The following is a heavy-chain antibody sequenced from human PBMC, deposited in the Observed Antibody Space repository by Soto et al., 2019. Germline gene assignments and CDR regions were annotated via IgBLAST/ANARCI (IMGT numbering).Heavy chain of an antibody. J-gene: IGHJ6*02. D-gene: IGHD6-13*01. V-gene: IGHV5-51*03. CDR3: ARFGIAAPYVAPAVHARRASYGMDV. CDR1: GYSFTSYW. CDR2: IYPGDSDT. Sequence: EVQLVQSGAEVKKPGESLKISCKGSGYSFTSYWIGWVRQMPGKGLEWMGIIYPGDSDTRYSPSFQGQVTISADKSISTADLQWSSLKASDTAMYYCARFGIAAPYVAPAVHARRASYGMDVWGQGTTVTVSS.